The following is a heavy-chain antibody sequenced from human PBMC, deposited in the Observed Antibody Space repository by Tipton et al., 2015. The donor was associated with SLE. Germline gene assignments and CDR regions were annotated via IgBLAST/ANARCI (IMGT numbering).Heavy chain of an antibody. CDR3: ARENHDSSGHHYAFDI. D-gene: IGHD3-22*01. Sequence: TLSLTCTVSGGSIRSYYWRWVRQPAGKGLEWIGRIYNNGSTNYNPSLKSRFPMSEDTSKNQFSLKLSSGTAADSAVYYCARENHDSSGHHYAFDIWGQGKMGPVSS. CDR1: GGSIRSYY. CDR2: IYNNGST. J-gene: IGHJ3*02. V-gene: IGHV4-4*07.